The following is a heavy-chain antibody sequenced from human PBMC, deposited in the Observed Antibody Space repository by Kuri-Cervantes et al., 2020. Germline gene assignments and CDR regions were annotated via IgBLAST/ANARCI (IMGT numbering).Heavy chain of an antibody. J-gene: IGHJ6*02. D-gene: IGHD3-3*01. V-gene: IGHV3-30-3*01. CDR3: ARQITIFGGGMDV. CDR1: GFTFSSYA. CDR2: ISYDGSNK. Sequence: GGSLRLSCAASGFTFSSYARHWVRQAPGKGLEWVAVISYDGSNKYYADSVKGRFTISRDNSKNTLYLQMNSLRAEDTAVYYCARQITIFGGGMDVWGQGTTVTVSS.